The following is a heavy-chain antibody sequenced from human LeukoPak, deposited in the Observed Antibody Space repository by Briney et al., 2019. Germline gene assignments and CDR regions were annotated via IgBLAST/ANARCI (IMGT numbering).Heavy chain of an antibody. CDR3: ARGDYGDCL. D-gene: IGHD4-17*01. CDR1: GFTFSSYS. Sequence: GGSLRLSCAASGFTFSSYSMNWVRQAPGKGLEWVSYISSSSSTIYYADSVKGRFTISRDNAKNSLYLQMNSLRTEDTAVYYCARGDYGDCLWGQGTMVTVSS. V-gene: IGHV3-48*01. CDR2: ISSSSSTI. J-gene: IGHJ3*01.